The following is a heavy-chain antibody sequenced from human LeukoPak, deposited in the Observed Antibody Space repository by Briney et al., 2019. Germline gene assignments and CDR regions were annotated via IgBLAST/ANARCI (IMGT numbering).Heavy chain of an antibody. CDR3: ARGADGVSSNSRGWFDP. V-gene: IGHV3-21*01. CDR2: ISTSSSYI. Sequence: TGGSLRLSCAASGFTFSSYSMNWVRQAPGKGLEWVSSISTSSSYIYYADSVKGRFTISRDNARNSLYLQMNTLRAEDTAVYSCARGADGVSSNSRGWFDPWGQGTLVTVSS. J-gene: IGHJ5*02. CDR1: GFTFSSYS. D-gene: IGHD2-15*01.